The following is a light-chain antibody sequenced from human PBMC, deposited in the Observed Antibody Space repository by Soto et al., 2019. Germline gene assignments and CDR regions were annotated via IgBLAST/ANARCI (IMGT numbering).Light chain of an antibody. Sequence: EIVLTQSPGTLSLSPGAPATLSCRASEKIYTRYVAWFQQRPGQPPRLLIYDASSRAAGIPDRFSGSGSGTDFTLTISRLEPEDFAVYYCQRYGGSPPYTFGQGTRVEIK. J-gene: IGKJ2*01. CDR1: EKIYTRY. V-gene: IGKV3-20*01. CDR2: DAS. CDR3: QRYGGSPPYT.